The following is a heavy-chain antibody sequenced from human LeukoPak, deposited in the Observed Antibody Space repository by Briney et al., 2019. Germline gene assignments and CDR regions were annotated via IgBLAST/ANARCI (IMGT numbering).Heavy chain of an antibody. Sequence: AGESLKISCKTSGYSFTSYCIGWVRQMSGRGLEWMGIICPGDSDTRYSPSFQGQVTISADKSISTAYLQWSSLKASDTAMYYCARLFGYAVAIRSGSNWFDPWGQGTLVTVSS. D-gene: IGHD2-8*01. CDR1: GYSFTSYC. CDR3: ARLFGYAVAIRSGSNWFDP. J-gene: IGHJ5*02. CDR2: ICPGDSDT. V-gene: IGHV5-51*01.